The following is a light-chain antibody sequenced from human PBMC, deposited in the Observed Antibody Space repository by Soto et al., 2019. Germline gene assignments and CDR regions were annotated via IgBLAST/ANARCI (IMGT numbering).Light chain of an antibody. CDR3: QQYGSSLYT. CDR2: GAS. Sequence: EIVLTQSPGTLSLSPGERATLSCRASQSVSSSYLAWYQQKPGQAPRRLIYGASSRATGIPDRFSGSGSGTDFTLTISRLEPEDFAVYYCQQYGSSLYTFGQGNKLEIK. V-gene: IGKV3-20*01. CDR1: QSVSSSY. J-gene: IGKJ2*01.